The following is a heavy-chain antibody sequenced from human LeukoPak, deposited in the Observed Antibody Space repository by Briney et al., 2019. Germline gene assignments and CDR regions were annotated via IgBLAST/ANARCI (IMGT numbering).Heavy chain of an antibody. J-gene: IGHJ4*02. Sequence: GESLRISCKGSGYTFTNYWIGWVRQMPGRGLEWMGIIYPGDSETRYRPTFQGQVTISADKSITTAYLQWGSLKASDTAMYYCARRGSYSSSWYISDSWGQGTLVTVSS. V-gene: IGHV5-51*01. D-gene: IGHD6-13*01. CDR1: GYTFTNYW. CDR2: IYPGDSET. CDR3: ARRGSYSSSWYISDS.